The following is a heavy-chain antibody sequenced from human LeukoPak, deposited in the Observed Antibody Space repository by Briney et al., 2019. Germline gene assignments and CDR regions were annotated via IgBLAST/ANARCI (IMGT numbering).Heavy chain of an antibody. D-gene: IGHD2-15*01. Sequence: SETLSLTCAVSGGSISSSNWWSWVRQPPGKGLEWIGEIYHSGSTNYNPSLKSRVTISVDKSKNQFSLKLSSVTAADTAVYYCARVGSELGFCSGDSCYSPAFDIWGQGTMVTVSS. CDR1: GGSISSSNW. CDR3: ARVGSELGFCSGDSCYSPAFDI. J-gene: IGHJ3*02. V-gene: IGHV4-4*02. CDR2: IYHSGST.